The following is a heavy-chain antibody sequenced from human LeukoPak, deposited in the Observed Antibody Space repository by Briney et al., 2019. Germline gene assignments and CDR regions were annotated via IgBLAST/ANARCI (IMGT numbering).Heavy chain of an antibody. V-gene: IGHV5-51*01. CDR1: GSSFTSYW. J-gene: IGHJ4*02. CDR2: IWTDDSKI. D-gene: IGHD5-18*01. CDR3: ARPRGYSYGTYFDY. Sequence: GALIQSSCEGSGSSFTSYWIGWLRQMAGRVQELMGIIWTDDSKIRYSPALQGQVIISADKSFSTAYLQWSSLKASDTAMYYCARPRGYSYGTYFDYWGQGTLVTVSS.